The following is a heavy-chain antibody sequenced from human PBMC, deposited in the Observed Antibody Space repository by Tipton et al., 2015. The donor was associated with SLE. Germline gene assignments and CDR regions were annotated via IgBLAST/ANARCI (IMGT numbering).Heavy chain of an antibody. CDR1: GGSISSYY. CDR2: IYYTGST. D-gene: IGHD6-13*01. CDR3: ARDPYSSSRTWYYGMDV. Sequence: TLSLTCTVSGGSISSYYWSWIRQPPGKGLEWIGYIYYTGSTNYNPSPKSRVIISVDTSKNQFSLKLSSVTAADTAVYYCARDPYSSSRTWYYGMDVWGQGTSVNVSS. J-gene: IGHJ6*02. V-gene: IGHV4-59*01.